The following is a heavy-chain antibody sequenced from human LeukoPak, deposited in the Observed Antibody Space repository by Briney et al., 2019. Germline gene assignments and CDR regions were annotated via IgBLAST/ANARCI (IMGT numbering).Heavy chain of an antibody. D-gene: IGHD4-17*01. CDR1: GYTFTSYY. V-gene: IGHV1-46*01. CDR2: INPSGGST. Sequence: GASVKVSCKASGYTFTSYYMHWVRQAPGQGLEWMGIINPSGGSTSYAQKFQGRVTMTRDTSTSTVYMELSSLRSEDTAVYYCAREARLYGDYAPSLDYWGQGTLVTVSS. CDR3: AREARLYGDYAPSLDY. J-gene: IGHJ4*02.